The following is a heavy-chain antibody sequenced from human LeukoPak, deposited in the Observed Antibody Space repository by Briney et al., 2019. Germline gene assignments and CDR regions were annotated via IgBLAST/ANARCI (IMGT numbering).Heavy chain of an antibody. D-gene: IGHD1-1*01. CDR2: ISSSGSTI. Sequence: PGGSLRLSCAASGLIFTSYSMNWVRQAPGKGLEWVSYISSSGSTIYYADSVKGRFTISRDNAKNSLYLQMNSLRAEDTAVYYCARVRDWNDGRGDAFDIWGQGTMVTVSS. V-gene: IGHV3-48*04. CDR3: ARVRDWNDGRGDAFDI. CDR1: GLIFTSYS. J-gene: IGHJ3*02.